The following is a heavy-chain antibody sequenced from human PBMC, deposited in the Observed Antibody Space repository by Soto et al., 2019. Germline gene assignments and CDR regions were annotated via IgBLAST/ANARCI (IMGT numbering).Heavy chain of an antibody. CDR3: AGGNALAV. CDR2: IHQDGNEK. V-gene: IGHV3-7*01. Sequence: DVQLVESGGGLVQPGGSLRLSCAASTFALTTYWVTWVRQTPGKGMEWVANIHQDGNEKYYMDSVKGGFTISRENAKKSLYLQMTSRRADDTAVYYCAGGNALAVWGQGTTVTVSS. J-gene: IGHJ6*02. CDR1: TFALTTYW.